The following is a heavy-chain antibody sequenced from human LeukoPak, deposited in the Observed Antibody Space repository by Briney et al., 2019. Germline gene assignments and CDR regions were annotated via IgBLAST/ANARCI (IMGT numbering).Heavy chain of an antibody. J-gene: IGHJ1*01. D-gene: IGHD6-19*01. V-gene: IGHV1-18*04. Sequence: GASVKVSCKSSGYTFSTYGISWVRQAPGRGLEWMGWINTYNGNTKYTQKFQGRVTMTTDTSTSTAYMELRSLRSDDTAVYYCAKGEQWLIEGRRWEYSQYWGQGTLVTVSS. CDR1: GYTFSTYG. CDR2: INTYNGNT. CDR3: AKGEQWLIEGRRWEYSQY.